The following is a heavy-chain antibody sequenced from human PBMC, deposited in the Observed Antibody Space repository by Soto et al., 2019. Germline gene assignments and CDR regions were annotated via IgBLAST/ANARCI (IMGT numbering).Heavy chain of an antibody. V-gene: IGHV4-34*01. CDR1: GGSFSGYY. J-gene: IGHJ4*02. Sequence: PSETLSLTCAVYGGSFSGYYWIWIRRPPEKGLEWIGEINHGESASYNPSLKDRVTISLDTSNNHFSLKLTSVTAADSAVYYCARGYAAPRAANWGQGTLVTVSS. CDR3: ARGYAAPRAAN. CDR2: INHGESA. D-gene: IGHD2-15*01.